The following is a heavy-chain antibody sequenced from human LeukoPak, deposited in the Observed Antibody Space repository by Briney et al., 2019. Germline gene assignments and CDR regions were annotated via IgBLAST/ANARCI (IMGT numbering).Heavy chain of an antibody. D-gene: IGHD5-24*01. CDR2: IKQDGSEK. CDR1: GFTFSSYW. V-gene: IGHV3-7*01. CDR3: AEGRWLHLFDY. Sequence: GGSLRLSCAASGFTFSSYWMSWVRQAPGKGLEWVANIKQDGSEKYYVDSVKGRFTISRDNAKNSLYLQMNSLRAEDTAVYYCAEGRWLHLFDYWGQGTLVTVSS. J-gene: IGHJ4*02.